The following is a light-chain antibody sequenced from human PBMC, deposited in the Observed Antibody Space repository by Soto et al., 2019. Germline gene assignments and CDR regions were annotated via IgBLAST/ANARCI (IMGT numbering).Light chain of an antibody. V-gene: IGKV1-12*01. CDR2: AAS. CDR3: QQANSFPYT. CDR1: QDISSW. Sequence: TQSPATLSLSPGDRATLSCRASQDISSWLAWYHQKPGKAPKLLIYAASSLQSGVPPRFSGSGSGTDFTLTISSLQPEDFATYYCQQANSFPYTFGQGTKLEIK. J-gene: IGKJ2*01.